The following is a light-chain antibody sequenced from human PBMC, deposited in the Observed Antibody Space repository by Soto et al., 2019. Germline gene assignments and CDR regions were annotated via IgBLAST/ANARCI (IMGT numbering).Light chain of an antibody. J-gene: IGKJ2*01. Sequence: EVVLTQSPGTLSLSPGERATLSCRASQSVSSSYLAWYQQKPGQAPRLLIYDKYSRATGIPDRFSGSGSVTDFTLTITRLELEHFAVYSCQQYDNSQYTFGQGTKLEI. CDR1: QSVSSSY. CDR3: QQYDNSQYT. CDR2: DKY. V-gene: IGKV3-20*01.